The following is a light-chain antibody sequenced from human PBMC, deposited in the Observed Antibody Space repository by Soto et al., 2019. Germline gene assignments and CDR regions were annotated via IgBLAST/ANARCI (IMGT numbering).Light chain of an antibody. J-gene: IGKJ1*01. Sequence: IVLTQSPATLSLSPGERAALSCRASQSVSTSLAWYQHKPGQAPRLIIYDASKRASGIPARFSGSGSGTDFTLTISSPEPEDFAVYYCQVRDVWPTFGQGTKV. CDR1: QSVSTS. V-gene: IGKV3-11*01. CDR2: DAS. CDR3: QVRDVWPT.